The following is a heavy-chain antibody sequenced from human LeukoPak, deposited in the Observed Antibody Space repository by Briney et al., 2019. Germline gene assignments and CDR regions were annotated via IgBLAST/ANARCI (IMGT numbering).Heavy chain of an antibody. CDR2: TYTSGST. CDR3: AREGRFGEGVDY. D-gene: IGHD3-10*01. V-gene: IGHV4-61*02. Sequence: SETLSLTCTVSGGSTSSGSYYWSWIRQPAGKGLEWIGRTYTSGSTNYNPSLKSRVTISVDTPKNQFSLKLSSVTAADTAVYYCAREGRFGEGVDYWGQGTLVTVSS. CDR1: GGSTSSGSYY. J-gene: IGHJ4*02.